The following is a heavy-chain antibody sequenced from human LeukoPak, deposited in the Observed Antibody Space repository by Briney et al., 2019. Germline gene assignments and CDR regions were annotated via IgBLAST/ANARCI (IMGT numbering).Heavy chain of an antibody. CDR2: IYSGGST. J-gene: IGHJ4*02. CDR1: GFTVSTTY. V-gene: IGHV3-53*01. CDR3: ARDLSSCSGGHRPQDY. D-gene: IGHD2-15*01. Sequence: GGSLRLSCAASGFTVSTTYMSWVRQAPRKGLERVSVIYSGGSTYYADSVKGRFTISRDNPKNTLYLQMNSLRAEDTAVYYCARDLSSCSGGHRPQDYWGQGTLVTVSS.